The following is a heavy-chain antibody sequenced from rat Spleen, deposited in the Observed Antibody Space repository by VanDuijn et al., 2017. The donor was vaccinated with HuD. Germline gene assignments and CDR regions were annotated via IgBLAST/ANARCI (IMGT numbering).Heavy chain of an antibody. CDR3: ARHGLGEDY. J-gene: IGHJ2*01. CDR2: IIYDGSRT. CDR1: GFTLSDHY. D-gene: IGHD5-1*01. Sequence: EVQLVESDGGLVQPGRSLKLSCAASGFTLSDHYMAWVRQSPKKGLEWVATIIYDGSRTYYRDSVKGRFTISRDNAKSTLYLQMDSLRSEDTATYYCARHGLGEDYWGQGVMVTVSS. V-gene: IGHV5-7*01.